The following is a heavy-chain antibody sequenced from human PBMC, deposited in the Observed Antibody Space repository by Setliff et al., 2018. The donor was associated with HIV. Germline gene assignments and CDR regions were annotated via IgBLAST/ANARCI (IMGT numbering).Heavy chain of an antibody. J-gene: IGHJ4*02. D-gene: IGHD1-26*01. CDR1: GGSLSGSY. CDR3: ARDVSGSPFDY. CDR2: VNHSGST. V-gene: IGHV4-34*01. Sequence: SETLSLTCGVSGGSLSGSYWSWIRQSPEKGLEWLGEVNHSGSTNYHPSLKSRVTISVDTSKNQFFLKLSSVAAADTAVYYCARDVSGSPFDYWGQGTLVTVSS.